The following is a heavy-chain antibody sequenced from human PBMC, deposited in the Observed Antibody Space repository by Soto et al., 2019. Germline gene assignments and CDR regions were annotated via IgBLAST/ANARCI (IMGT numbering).Heavy chain of an antibody. J-gene: IGHJ4*02. CDR3: ARDLVGWVATTLDRNYYGSGGFDY. V-gene: IGHV1-46*01. Sequence: QVQLVQSGAEVKKPGASVKVSCKASGYTFTSYYMHWVRQAPGQGLEWMGIINPSGGSTSYAQKFQGRVTMTRDKSTSTVYMELSSLRSEDTAVYYCARDLVGWVATTLDRNYYGSGGFDYWCQGTLVTVSS. CDR1: GYTFTSYY. CDR2: INPSGGST. D-gene: IGHD3-10*01.